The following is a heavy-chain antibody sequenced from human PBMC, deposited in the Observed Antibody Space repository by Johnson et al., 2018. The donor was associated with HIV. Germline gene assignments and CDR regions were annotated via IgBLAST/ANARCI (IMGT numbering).Heavy chain of an antibody. CDR1: GFTVSSNY. V-gene: IGHV3-53*01. D-gene: IGHD1-1*01. Sequence: VQLVESGGGVVQPGRSLRLSCAASGFTVSSNYMSWVRQAPGKGLEWVSVISNSGHATDYADSVRGRFTISRDNSKNTLYLQMNNLRAEDTAVYYCARAPGAGPNPGTGSNDAFDIWGQGTMVTVSS. J-gene: IGHJ3*02. CDR3: ARAPGAGPNPGTGSNDAFDI. CDR2: ISNSGHAT.